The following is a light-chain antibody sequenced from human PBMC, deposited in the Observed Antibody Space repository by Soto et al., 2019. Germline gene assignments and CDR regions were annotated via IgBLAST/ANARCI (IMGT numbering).Light chain of an antibody. CDR1: QSVDIY. Sequence: ETVLTQSPATLSLSPGERATLSCRASQSVDIYLAWYQQKPGQAPRLLIYDASNRATGVPARFSGSGSGTDFTLTISSLEPEDFEGYYCQQGLSWPPLTFGQGTRLEIK. CDR2: DAS. V-gene: IGKV3-11*01. CDR3: QQGLSWPPLT. J-gene: IGKJ5*01.